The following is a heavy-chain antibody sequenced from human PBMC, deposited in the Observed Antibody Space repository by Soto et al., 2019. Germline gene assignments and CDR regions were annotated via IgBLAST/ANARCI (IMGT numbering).Heavy chain of an antibody. D-gene: IGHD3-10*01. J-gene: IGHJ4*02. CDR3: ANEEHYGSGSYYSGY. V-gene: IGHV3-30*18. CDR1: GFTFSSYG. Sequence: VQLVESGGGVVQPGRSLRLSCAASGFTFSSYGMHWVRQAPGKGLEWVAVISYDGSNKYYADSVKGRFTISRDNSKNTLYLQMNSLRAEDTAVYYCANEEHYGSGSYYSGYWGQGTLVTVSS. CDR2: ISYDGSNK.